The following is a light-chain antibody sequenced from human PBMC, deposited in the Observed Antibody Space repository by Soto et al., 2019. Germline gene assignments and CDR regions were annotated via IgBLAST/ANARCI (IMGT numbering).Light chain of an antibody. CDR2: GAS. CDR3: QQYGSSPRFT. CDR1: QSVRSSY. Sequence: EIVLTQSPGTLSLSPGERATLACRASQSVRSSYLAWYQQKPGQAPRLLIYGASTRATGIPDRFSCSGSGTDFTLTISRLEPEDFAVYYCQQYGSSPRFTFGPGTKVDIK. V-gene: IGKV3-20*01. J-gene: IGKJ3*01.